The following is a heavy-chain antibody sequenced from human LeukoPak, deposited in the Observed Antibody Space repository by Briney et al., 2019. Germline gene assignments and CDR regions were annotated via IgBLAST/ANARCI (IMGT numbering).Heavy chain of an antibody. D-gene: IGHD6-6*01. CDR2: IYWNDNK. CDR3: AHPSPYSSSFPLDY. CDR1: GFSLSTSGVG. V-gene: IGHV2-5*01. Sequence: SGPTLVKPTQTLTLTCTFSGFSLSTSGVGVGWIRQPPGKALDWLALIYWNDNKRYSPSLKSRLTITKDTSKNQVVLTMTNMDPVDTATYYCAHPSPYSSSFPLDYWGQGTLVTVSS. J-gene: IGHJ4*02.